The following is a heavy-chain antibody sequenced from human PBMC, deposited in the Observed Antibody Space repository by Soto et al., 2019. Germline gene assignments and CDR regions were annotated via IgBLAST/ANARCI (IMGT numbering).Heavy chain of an antibody. V-gene: IGHV1-3*01. CDR1: GYIFTNYA. J-gene: IGHJ5*02. Sequence: ASVKVSCKASGYIFTNYAIHWVRQAPGQRLEWMGWINAGNGKTKYSQNFQGRVTITRDTSASIAYMEVNGLRSEDTAVYYCARGIWVATTADYYPASWGQATLVTVSS. D-gene: IGHD5-12*01. CDR3: ARGIWVATTADYYPAS. CDR2: INAGNGKT.